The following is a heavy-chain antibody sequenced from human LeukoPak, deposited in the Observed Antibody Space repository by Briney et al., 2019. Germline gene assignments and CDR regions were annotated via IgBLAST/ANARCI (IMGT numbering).Heavy chain of an antibody. Sequence: PGGSLRLSCTASGFTFNNYAMTWVRQAPGKGLEWVSFIYSGTTHYSDSVKGRFTISRDNSKNTLYLLMNSLRAEDTAVYYCARRAGAYSHPYDYWGQGTLVTVSS. D-gene: IGHD4/OR15-4a*01. CDR3: ARRAGAYSHPYDY. V-gene: IGHV3-23*05. CDR1: GFTFNNYA. J-gene: IGHJ4*02. CDR2: IYSGTT.